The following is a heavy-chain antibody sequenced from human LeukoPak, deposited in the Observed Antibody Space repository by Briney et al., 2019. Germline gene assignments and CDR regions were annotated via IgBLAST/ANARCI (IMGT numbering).Heavy chain of an antibody. Sequence: ESGPTLVNPTQTLTLTCTFSGFSVSTSGVGVGWIRQPPGKALEWLALIYWDDDKRYSPFLKSRLTITKDTSKNQVVLTMTNMDPVDTATYYCARYAKGGVVTAMGVDYWGQGSLVTVSS. J-gene: IGHJ4*02. CDR2: IYWDDDK. CDR1: GFSVSTSGVG. D-gene: IGHD2-21*02. CDR3: ARYAKGGVVTAMGVDY. V-gene: IGHV2-5*02.